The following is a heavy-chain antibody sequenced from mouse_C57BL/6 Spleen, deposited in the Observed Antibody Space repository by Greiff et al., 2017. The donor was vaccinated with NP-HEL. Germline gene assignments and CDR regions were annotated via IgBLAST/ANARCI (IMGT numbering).Heavy chain of an antibody. CDR3: ARDQLDGPHFDV. Sequence: EVQRVESEGGLVQPGSSMKLSCTASGFTFSDYYMAWVRQVPEKGLEWVANINHDGSSTYYLDSLKSRFIISRDNAKNILYLHMNSLKSEDTTTYYCARDQLDGPHFDVWGQGTTLTVSS. V-gene: IGHV5-16*01. CDR1: GFTFSDYY. J-gene: IGHJ2*01. D-gene: IGHD2-3*01. CDR2: INHDGSST.